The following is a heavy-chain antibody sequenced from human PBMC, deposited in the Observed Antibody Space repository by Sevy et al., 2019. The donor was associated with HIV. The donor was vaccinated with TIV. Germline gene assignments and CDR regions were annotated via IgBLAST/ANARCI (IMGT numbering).Heavy chain of an antibody. V-gene: IGHV3-74*01. Sequence: GGSLRLSCAASGFTFSSYWMHWVRPVPGKGLVWVSRINSDGSSTCYADSVKARFTISRDNAKNALYLQMNSLRAEDTAGYYCARLYGTSQGYWGQGTLVTVSS. CDR1: GFTFSSYW. D-gene: IGHD3-10*01. J-gene: IGHJ4*02. CDR2: INSDGSST. CDR3: ARLYGTSQGY.